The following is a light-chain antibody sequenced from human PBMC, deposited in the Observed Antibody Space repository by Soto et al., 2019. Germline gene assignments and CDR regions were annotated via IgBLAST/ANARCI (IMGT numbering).Light chain of an antibody. CDR2: RAS. CDR1: QSVAGTY. V-gene: IGKV3D-15*01. J-gene: IGKJ1*01. Sequence: EIVLTQSPATLSLSPGERATLSCRCSQSVAGTYLAWYQQKPGQAPRLLIYRASSRATGIPTRFSGTGSGTECTLTISSLQSEDFALYYCQQYNDWPLTLGQGTKVDI. CDR3: QQYNDWPLT.